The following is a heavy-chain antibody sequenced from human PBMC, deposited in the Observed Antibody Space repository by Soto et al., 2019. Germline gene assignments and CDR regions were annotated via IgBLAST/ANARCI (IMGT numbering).Heavy chain of an antibody. CDR2: INAGNGNT. V-gene: IGHV1-3*01. CDR3: AGGLTELPWGYAFDI. D-gene: IGHD1-26*01. Sequence: QVQLVQSGAEVKKPGASVKVSCKASGYTFTSYAMHWVRQAPGQRLEWMGWINAGNGNTKYSQKFQGRVTITRDTSASTAYMELSSLRSEDTAVYYCAGGLTELPWGYAFDIWGQGTMVTVSS. J-gene: IGHJ3*02. CDR1: GYTFTSYA.